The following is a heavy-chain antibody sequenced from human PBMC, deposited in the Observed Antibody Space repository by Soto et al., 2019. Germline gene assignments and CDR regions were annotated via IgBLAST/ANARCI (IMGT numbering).Heavy chain of an antibody. CDR2: IYYSGST. Sequence: SETLSLTCTVSGGSISSSSYYWGWIRQPPGKGLEWIGSIYYSGSTYYNQSLKSQVTISVDTSKNQISLKLSSAPAADTAVYYCARHNSSYCDILTGYPYYYGMDVWGQGTTVT. CDR3: ARHNSSYCDILTGYPYYYGMDV. J-gene: IGHJ6*02. D-gene: IGHD3-9*01. CDR1: GGSISSSSYY. V-gene: IGHV4-39*01.